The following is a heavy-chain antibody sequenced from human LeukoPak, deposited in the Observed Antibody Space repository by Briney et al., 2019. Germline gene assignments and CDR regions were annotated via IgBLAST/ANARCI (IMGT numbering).Heavy chain of an antibody. CDR3: ARDRGWFGELSDPFDY. CDR1: GFTFSSYS. D-gene: IGHD3-10*01. Sequence: GGSLRLSCAASGFTFSSYSMNWVRQAPGKGLEWVSYISSSSSTIYYADSVKGRFTISRDNAKNSLYLQMNSLRAEDTAVYYCARDRGWFGELSDPFDYWGQGTLVTVSS. V-gene: IGHV3-48*04. CDR2: ISSSSSTI. J-gene: IGHJ4*02.